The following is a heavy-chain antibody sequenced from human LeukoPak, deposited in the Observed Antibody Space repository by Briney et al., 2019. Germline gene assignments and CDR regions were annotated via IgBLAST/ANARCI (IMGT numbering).Heavy chain of an antibody. CDR1: GFALSSHW. V-gene: IGHV3-7*03. Sequence: PGGSLRVSCAASGFALSSHWMTWVRQVPGRGPEWVANVNRDGSEPYYLDSVKGRFTISKDNAKNSLYLQMNSLRAEDTALYHCARNNGMDVWGQGTTVIVSS. J-gene: IGHJ6*02. CDR3: ARNNGMDV. CDR2: VNRDGSEP.